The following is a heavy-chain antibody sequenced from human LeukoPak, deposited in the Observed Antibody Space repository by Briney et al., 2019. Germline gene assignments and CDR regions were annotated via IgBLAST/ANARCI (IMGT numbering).Heavy chain of an antibody. CDR3: ARGQNYYDSSGYYYYFDY. CDR2: IYYSGST. CDR1: GGSISSAGYY. D-gene: IGHD3-22*01. J-gene: IGHJ4*02. Sequence: SETLSLTCTVSGGSISSAGYYWSWIRQPPGKGLEWIGYIYYSGSTNYNPSLKSRVTISVDTSKNQFSLKLSSVTAADTAVYYCARGQNYYDSSGYYYYFDYWGQGTLVTVSS. V-gene: IGHV4-61*08.